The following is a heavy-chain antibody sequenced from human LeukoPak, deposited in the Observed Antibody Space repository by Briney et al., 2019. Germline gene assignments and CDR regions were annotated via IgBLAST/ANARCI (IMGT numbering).Heavy chain of an antibody. Sequence: GESLKISCKGSGYSFTSYWIGWVRQMPGKGLEWMGIIYPGDSDTRYSPSVQGQVTISADKSISTAYLQWSSLKASDTAMYYCARSITMIVVVPDAFDIWGQGTMVTVSS. V-gene: IGHV5-51*01. CDR3: ARSITMIVVVPDAFDI. CDR2: IYPGDSDT. J-gene: IGHJ3*02. D-gene: IGHD3-22*01. CDR1: GYSFTSYW.